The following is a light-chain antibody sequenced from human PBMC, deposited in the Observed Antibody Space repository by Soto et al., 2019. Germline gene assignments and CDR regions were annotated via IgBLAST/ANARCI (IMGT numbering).Light chain of an antibody. CDR1: HSLVYSDGITY. Sequence: DGVLAQSPLSLPVTLGQPASISCRSSHSLVYSDGITYLIWFHQRPGQSPRRLIYKVSNRDSGVPDRFSGSGSGTDFTLKISRVEAEDVGVYYCMQGTHWPRTFGQGTKVDIK. J-gene: IGKJ1*01. V-gene: IGKV2-30*01. CDR3: MQGTHWPRT. CDR2: KVS.